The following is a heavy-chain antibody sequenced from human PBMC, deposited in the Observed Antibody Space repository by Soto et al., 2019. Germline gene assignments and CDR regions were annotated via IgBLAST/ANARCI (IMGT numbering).Heavy chain of an antibody. CDR2: MSYDGSKK. J-gene: IGHJ1*01. D-gene: IGHD3-16*01. CDR1: GFSFSAYG. V-gene: IGHV3-30*18. Sequence: QVQLVEFGGGVVQPGGSLRLSCVASGFSFSAYGMHWVRHSPGKGLEWVAVMSYDGSKKYYLDSVKGRFTISRDKSKNTLFLQMNTLRPEDSALYYCAKLDTSGAMPTMDAAETHWGQWNLVTVSS. CDR3: AKLDTSGAMPTMDAAETH.